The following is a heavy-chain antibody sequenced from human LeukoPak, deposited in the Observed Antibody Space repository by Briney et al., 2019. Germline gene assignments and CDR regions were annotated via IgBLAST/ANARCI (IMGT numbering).Heavy chain of an antibody. D-gene: IGHD5-24*01. CDR2: ISSSSSYI. Sequence: PGGSLRLSCAASGFTFSSYSMNWVRQAPGKGLEWVSSISSSSSYIYYADSVKGRFTISRDNAKNSLYLQMNSLRAEDTAVYYCARDKMATMPGQDWFDPWGQGTLVTVSS. CDR1: GFTFSSYS. V-gene: IGHV3-21*01. J-gene: IGHJ5*02. CDR3: ARDKMATMPGQDWFDP.